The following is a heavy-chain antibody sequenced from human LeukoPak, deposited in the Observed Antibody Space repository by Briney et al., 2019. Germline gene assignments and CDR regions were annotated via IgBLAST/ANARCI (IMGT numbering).Heavy chain of an antibody. CDR3: ARDAIYGDYEGGTLGY. J-gene: IGHJ4*02. CDR2: IYYSGST. Sequence: SETLSLTCTVSGGSISSSSYYWGWIRQPPGKGLEWIGSIYYSGSTYYNPSLKSRVTISVDTSKNQFSLKLSSVTAADTAVYYCARDAIYGDYEGGTLGYWGQGTLVTVSS. V-gene: IGHV4-39*07. CDR1: GGSISSSSYY. D-gene: IGHD4-17*01.